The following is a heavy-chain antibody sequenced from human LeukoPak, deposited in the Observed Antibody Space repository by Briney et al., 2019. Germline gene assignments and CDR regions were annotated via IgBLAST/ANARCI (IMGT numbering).Heavy chain of an antibody. J-gene: IGHJ4*02. D-gene: IGHD2-8*01. V-gene: IGHV3-30-3*01. CDR3: ARGPGHLILFDY. CDR1: GFTFSSYA. CDR2: ISYDGSNK. Sequence: GALRLSCAASGFTFSSYAMHWVRQAPGKGLEWVAVISYDGSNKYYADSVKGRFTISRDNSKNTLYLQMNSLRAEDTAVYYCARGPGHLILFDYWGQGTLVTVSS.